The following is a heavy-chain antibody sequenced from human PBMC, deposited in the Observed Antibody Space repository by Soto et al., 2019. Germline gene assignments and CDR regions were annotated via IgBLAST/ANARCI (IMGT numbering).Heavy chain of an antibody. CDR1: GYSFTIYW. CDR3: ARLGGGPFEY. D-gene: IGHD3-16*01. V-gene: IGHV5-51*01. CDR2: IYPGDSDT. J-gene: IGHJ4*02. Sequence: GESLKISCDGSGYSFTIYWLALVRQMPGKGLEWMGSIYPGDSDTTYSPSFQGQVTISADKSITTAYLQWSSLKASDTAMYYCARLGGGPFEYWGQGALVTVSS.